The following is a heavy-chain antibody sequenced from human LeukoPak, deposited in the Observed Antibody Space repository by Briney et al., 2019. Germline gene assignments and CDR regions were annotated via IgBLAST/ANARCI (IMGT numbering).Heavy chain of an antibody. CDR3: ARKTGTGSSWYYYYYYMDV. CDR2: FYYSGST. Sequence: SETLSLTCSVSGGSISSSSYYWGWIRQPPGKGLEWIGSFYYSGSTYYNPSLKSRVTISVDTSKNQFSLKLSSVTAADTAVYYCARKTGTGSSWYYYYYYMDVWGKGTTVTVSS. CDR1: GGSISSSSYY. J-gene: IGHJ6*03. V-gene: IGHV4-39*07. D-gene: IGHD6-13*01.